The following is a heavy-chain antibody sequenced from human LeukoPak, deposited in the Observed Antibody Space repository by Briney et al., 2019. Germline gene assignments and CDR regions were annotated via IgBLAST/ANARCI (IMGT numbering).Heavy chain of an antibody. CDR1: GYTFTSYD. Sequence: GASVKVSCKASGYTFTSYDINWVRQATGQGLEWMGWMNPNSGNTGYAQKFQGRVTMTRNTSISTAYMELGSLRSEDTAVYYCARGYGDYDGFDYWGQGTLVTVSS. D-gene: IGHD4-17*01. CDR3: ARGYGDYDGFDY. V-gene: IGHV1-8*01. J-gene: IGHJ4*02. CDR2: MNPNSGNT.